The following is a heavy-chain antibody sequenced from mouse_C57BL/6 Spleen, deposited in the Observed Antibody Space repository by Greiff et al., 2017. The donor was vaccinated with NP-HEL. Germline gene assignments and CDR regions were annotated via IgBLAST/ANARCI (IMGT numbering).Heavy chain of an antibody. Sequence: EVKLMESGGGLVQPGGSLSLSCAASGFTFTDYYMSWVRQPPGKALEWLGFIRNKANGYTTEYSASVKGRFTISRDNSQSILYLQMNALRAEDSATYYCASLYDYFDYWGQGTTLTVSS. CDR1: GFTFTDYY. CDR2: IRNKANGYTT. V-gene: IGHV7-3*01. J-gene: IGHJ2*01. CDR3: ASLYDYFDY. D-gene: IGHD2-3*01.